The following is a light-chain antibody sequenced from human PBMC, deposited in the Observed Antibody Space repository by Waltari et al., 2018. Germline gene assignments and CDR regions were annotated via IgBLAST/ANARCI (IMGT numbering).Light chain of an antibody. Sequence: QSALTQPRSVSGSPGQSVTISCTGTSSDVGGYAYVPWYQPHPGKAPKLMICDVTKRPSGVPDRFSGSKSGNTASLTISGLQAEDEADYYCCSYAGSYTHVVFGGGTKLTVL. CDR2: DVT. CDR3: CSYAGSYTHVV. J-gene: IGLJ2*01. V-gene: IGLV2-11*01. CDR1: SSDVGGYAY.